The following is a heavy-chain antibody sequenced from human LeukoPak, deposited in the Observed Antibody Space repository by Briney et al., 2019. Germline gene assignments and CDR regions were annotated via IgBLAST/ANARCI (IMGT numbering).Heavy chain of an antibody. Sequence: PSETLSLTCTVSGGSISNDYWSWIRQPAGKGLEWIGRIYSSGNTNYNPSLESRVTMSVDTSKNQISLSLSFMTAADTAVYYCAREESTSWGALDFWGQGALVTASS. V-gene: IGHV4-4*07. CDR2: IYSSGNT. CDR3: AREESTSWGALDF. J-gene: IGHJ4*02. CDR1: GGSISNDY. D-gene: IGHD6-13*01.